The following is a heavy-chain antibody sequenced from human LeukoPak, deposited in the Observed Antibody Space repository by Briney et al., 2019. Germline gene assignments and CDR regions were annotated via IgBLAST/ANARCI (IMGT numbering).Heavy chain of an antibody. CDR1: GYTFTGYY. J-gene: IGHJ4*02. CDR2: INPNSGGT. V-gene: IGHV1-2*02. D-gene: IGHD5-18*01. Sequence: GASVKVSCKDSGYTFTGYYMHWVRQAPGQGLEWLGWINPNSGGTNYAQKFQGRVTMTRDTSISTADMELSRLRSDDTAVYYCACRYSYGQRAFDYWGQGTLVTVSS. CDR3: ACRYSYGQRAFDY.